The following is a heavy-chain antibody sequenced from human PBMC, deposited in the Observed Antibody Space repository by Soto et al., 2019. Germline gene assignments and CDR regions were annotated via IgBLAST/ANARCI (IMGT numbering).Heavy chain of an antibody. CDR2: IWYHGIDK. J-gene: IGHJ4*02. CDR1: GFTFSRQA. Sequence: QVQLVESGGGVVQPERSLRLSCAASGFTFSRQAMHWVRQAPGRGLEWVAVIWYHGIDKYYADSVKGRFTISRDNSKNTVYLQISSLRGGDTAVYYCATGFLGLCPGGNCPLVYWGQGTLVTVSS. CDR3: ATGFLGLCPGGNCPLVY. V-gene: IGHV3-33*01. D-gene: IGHD2-8*02.